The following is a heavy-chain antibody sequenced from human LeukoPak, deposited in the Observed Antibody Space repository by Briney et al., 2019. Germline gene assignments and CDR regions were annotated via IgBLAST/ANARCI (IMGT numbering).Heavy chain of an antibody. V-gene: IGHV3-23*01. D-gene: IGHD6-19*01. CDR3: SPLGSGVDY. Sequence: GGSLRLSCAASGFIFYNYAMSWVRQAPGKGLEWVSVIGVSGGTTYYADSVKGRFAISRDNSKNTLYLEINSLRAEDTAVYYCSPLGSGVDYWGQGTLVTVTS. J-gene: IGHJ4*02. CDR1: GFIFYNYA. CDR2: IGVSGGTT.